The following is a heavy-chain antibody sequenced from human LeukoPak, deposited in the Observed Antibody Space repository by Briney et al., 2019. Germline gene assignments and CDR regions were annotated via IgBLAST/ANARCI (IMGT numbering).Heavy chain of an antibody. Sequence: GGSLRLSCVVSGFTFSSYAMSWVRQAPGKGLEWVAVISYDGSNKYYADSVKGRFTISRDNSKNTLYLQMNSLRAEDTAVYYCARGSSGWYWGQGTLVTVSS. CDR1: GFTFSSYA. CDR2: ISYDGSNK. J-gene: IGHJ4*02. V-gene: IGHV3-30*04. CDR3: ARGSSGWY. D-gene: IGHD6-19*01.